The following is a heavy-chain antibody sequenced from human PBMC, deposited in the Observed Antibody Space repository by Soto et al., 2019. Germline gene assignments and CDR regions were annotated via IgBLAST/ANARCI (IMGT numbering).Heavy chain of an antibody. D-gene: IGHD1-20*01. Sequence: QVQLQESGPGLVKPSQTLSLTCTVSGGSISSGGYYWSWIRQHPGKGLEWIGYIYYSGSTYYNPSIKSRVTISGDTSKTQFSLKLSSVTAADTAVYYCARVGGINWFDPWGQGTLVTVSS. V-gene: IGHV4-31*03. CDR1: GGSISSGGYY. J-gene: IGHJ5*02. CDR2: IYYSGST. CDR3: ARVGGINWFDP.